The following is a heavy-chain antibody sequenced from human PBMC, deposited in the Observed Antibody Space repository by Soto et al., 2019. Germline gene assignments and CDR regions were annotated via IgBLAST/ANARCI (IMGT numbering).Heavy chain of an antibody. D-gene: IGHD6-19*01. CDR2: IYYSGST. J-gene: IGHJ4*02. CDR3: ASPRYRVAGPIGY. Sequence: QLQLQESGPGLVKPSETLSLTCTVSGGSISSSSYYWGWIRQPPGKGLEWIGSIYYSGSTYYNPSLKSRGTISVDTSTNQFSLKLSSVTAADTAVYYCASPRYRVAGPIGYWGQGTLVTVSS. CDR1: GGSISSSSYY. V-gene: IGHV4-39*01.